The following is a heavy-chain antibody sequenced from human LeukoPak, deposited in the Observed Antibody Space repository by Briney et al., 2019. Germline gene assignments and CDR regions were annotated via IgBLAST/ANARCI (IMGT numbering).Heavy chain of an antibody. D-gene: IGHD2-15*01. CDR2: IRSKANSYAT. CDR3: TRHRYCSGGSCYDS. CDR1: GFTFSGSA. Sequence: GGSLRLSCAASGFTFSGSAMHWVRQASGKGLEWVGRIRSKANSYATAYAASVKGRFTISRDDSKNTAYLQMNSLKTEDTAVYYCTRHRYCSGGSCYDSWGQGTLVTVSS. J-gene: IGHJ4*02. V-gene: IGHV3-73*01.